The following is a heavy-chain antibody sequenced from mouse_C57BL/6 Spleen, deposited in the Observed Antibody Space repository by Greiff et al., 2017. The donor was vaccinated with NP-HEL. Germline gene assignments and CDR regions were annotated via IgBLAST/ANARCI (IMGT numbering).Heavy chain of an antibody. Sequence: QVQLQQPGAELVMPGASVKLSCKASGYTFTSYWMHWVKQRPGQGLEWIGEIDPSDSYTNYNQKFKGKSTLTVDKSSSTAYMQLSSLTSEDSAVYYCARQLRPHYYAMDYWGQGTSVTVSS. CDR3: ARQLRPHYYAMDY. V-gene: IGHV1-69*01. CDR2: IDPSDSYT. CDR1: GYTFTSYW. D-gene: IGHD3-2*02. J-gene: IGHJ4*01.